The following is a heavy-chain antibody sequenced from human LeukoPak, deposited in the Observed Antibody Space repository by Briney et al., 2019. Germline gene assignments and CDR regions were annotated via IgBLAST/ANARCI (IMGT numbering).Heavy chain of an antibody. Sequence: GASVKVSCKASGYTFTSYDMHWVRQAPGQGLEWMGIINPSGVTTTYAQKFQGRVTMTRDTSTSTVYVGLSSLRSEDTAVYYCARVNRENVFGVSMDVWGQGTTVTVSS. J-gene: IGHJ6*02. CDR3: ARVNRENVFGVSMDV. D-gene: IGHD3-10*01. CDR2: INPSGVTT. V-gene: IGHV1-46*01. CDR1: GYTFTSYD.